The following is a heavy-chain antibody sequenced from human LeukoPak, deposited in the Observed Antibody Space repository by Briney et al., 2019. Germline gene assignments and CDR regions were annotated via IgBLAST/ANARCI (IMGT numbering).Heavy chain of an antibody. V-gene: IGHV3-23*01. CDR1: GFTFNNYA. D-gene: IGHD3-16*01. Sequence: GGSLRLSCAASGFTFNNYAMNWVRQAPGKGLEWVSGISGSGGSTYYADSVKGRFTISRDNSKNTLYLQMNSLRAEDTAVYYCAGGRPLYYFDYWGQGTLVTVSS. CDR2: ISGSGGST. J-gene: IGHJ4*02. CDR3: AGGRPLYYFDY.